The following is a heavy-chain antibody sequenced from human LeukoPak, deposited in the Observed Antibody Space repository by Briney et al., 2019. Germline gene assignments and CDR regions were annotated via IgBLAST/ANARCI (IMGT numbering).Heavy chain of an antibody. Sequence: GASVKVSCKASGYTFTDYYMHWVQQAPGKGLEWMGRVDPEDGETIYAQKLQGRVTMTTDTSTSTAYMELRSLRSDDTAVYYCARDRGYYDFWSGYGWANFDYWGQGTLVTVSS. D-gene: IGHD3-3*01. CDR1: GYTFTDYY. CDR2: VDPEDGET. V-gene: IGHV1-69-2*01. CDR3: ARDRGYYDFWSGYGWANFDY. J-gene: IGHJ4*02.